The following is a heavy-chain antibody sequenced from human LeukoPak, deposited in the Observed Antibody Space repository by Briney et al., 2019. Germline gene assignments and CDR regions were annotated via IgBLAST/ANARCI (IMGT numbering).Heavy chain of an antibody. CDR3: ARDYRAVAGYFDY. CDR2: IYYSGST. Sequence: SETLSLTCTVSGGSISSSSYYWGWIRQPPGKGLEWIGSIYYSGSTYYNPSLKSRVTISVDTSKNQFSLKLSSVTAADTAVYYCARDYRAVAGYFDYWGQGTLVTVSS. D-gene: IGHD6-19*01. J-gene: IGHJ4*02. V-gene: IGHV4-39*07. CDR1: GGSISSSSYY.